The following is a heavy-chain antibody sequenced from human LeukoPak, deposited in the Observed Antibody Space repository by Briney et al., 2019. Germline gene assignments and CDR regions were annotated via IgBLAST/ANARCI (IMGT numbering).Heavy chain of an antibody. CDR1: GFTFSSYE. CDR2: INWNGGST. D-gene: IGHD5-12*01. J-gene: IGHJ3*02. Sequence: PGGSLRLSCAASGFTFSSYEMNWVRQAPGKGLEWVSGINWNGGSTGYADSVKGRFTISRDNAKNSLYLQMNSLRAEDTALYYCARIGGYDYVGDAFDIWGQGTMVTVSS. V-gene: IGHV3-20*04. CDR3: ARIGGYDYVGDAFDI.